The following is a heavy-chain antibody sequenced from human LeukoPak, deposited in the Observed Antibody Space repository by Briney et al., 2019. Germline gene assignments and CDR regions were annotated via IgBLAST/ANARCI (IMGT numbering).Heavy chain of an antibody. V-gene: IGHV3-23*01. Sequence: PGGSLRLSCAASGFTVSSNYMSWVRQAPGKGLEWVSAISGSGDSTYYADSVKGRFTISRDNSKNTLYLQMNSLRAEDTAIYYCARELSEMATISPFDYWGQGTLVTVSS. D-gene: IGHD5-24*01. J-gene: IGHJ4*02. CDR3: ARELSEMATISPFDY. CDR1: GFTVSSNY. CDR2: ISGSGDST.